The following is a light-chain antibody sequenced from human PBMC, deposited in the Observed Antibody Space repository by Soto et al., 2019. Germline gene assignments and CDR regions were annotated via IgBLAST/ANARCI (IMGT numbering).Light chain of an antibody. CDR2: EVS. CDR1: SSDVGGYNF. Sequence: QSVLTQPASVSWSPGQSIAISCTGTSSDVGGYNFVSWYQQHPGKAPKLMIHEVSNRPSGVSDRFSGSKSGNTASLTISGLQANEEADYNSGSITSYNTRFFRTGTKATVL. V-gene: IGLV2-14*01. CDR3: GSITSYNTRF. J-gene: IGLJ1*01.